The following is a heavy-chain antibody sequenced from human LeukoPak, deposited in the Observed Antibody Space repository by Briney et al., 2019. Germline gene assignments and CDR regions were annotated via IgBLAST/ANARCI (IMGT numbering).Heavy chain of an antibody. J-gene: IGHJ4*02. V-gene: IGHV3-30*18. CDR3: AKVGGQPFEEYYFDH. CDR1: GFTFSSYG. D-gene: IGHD3-16*01. Sequence: GGSLRLSCAASGFTFSSYGMHWVRQAPGKVLEWVAVISYDGSNKYYADSVKGRFTISRDNSKNTLYLQMNSLRAEDTAVYYCAKVGGQPFEEYYFDHWGQGTLVTVSS. CDR2: ISYDGSNK.